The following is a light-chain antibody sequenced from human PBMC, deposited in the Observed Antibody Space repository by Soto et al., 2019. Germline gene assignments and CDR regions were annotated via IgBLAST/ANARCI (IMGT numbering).Light chain of an antibody. Sequence: QSVLTRPPSASGSPGQSVTISCTGTSSDVGAYIYVSWYQQHPGTAPKLIIYEVNKRPSGVPDRFSGSRSGNTASLTVSGLQPEDAADYYCISYAGNHNLVFGGGTKATVL. CDR2: EVN. V-gene: IGLV2-8*01. CDR3: ISYAGNHNLV. J-gene: IGLJ2*01. CDR1: SSDVGAYIY.